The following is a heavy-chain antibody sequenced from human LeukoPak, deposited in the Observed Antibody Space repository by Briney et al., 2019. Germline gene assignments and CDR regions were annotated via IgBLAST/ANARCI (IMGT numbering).Heavy chain of an antibody. Sequence: SETLSLTCTVSGGSISSYYWSWIRQPPGKGLEWIGYIYYSGSTNYNPSLKSRVTISVDTSKNQFSLKLSSVTAADTAVYYCARPPGFIVVPAAFPLDYWGQGTLVTVSS. J-gene: IGHJ4*02. CDR2: IYYSGST. CDR1: GGSISSYY. V-gene: IGHV4-59*01. D-gene: IGHD2-2*01. CDR3: ARPPGFIVVPAAFPLDY.